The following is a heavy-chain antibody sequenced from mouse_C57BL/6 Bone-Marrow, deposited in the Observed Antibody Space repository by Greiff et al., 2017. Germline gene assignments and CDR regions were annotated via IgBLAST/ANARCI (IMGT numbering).Heavy chain of an antibody. V-gene: IGHV5-9-1*02. J-gene: IGHJ2*01. CDR2: ISSGGDYI. CDR1: GFTFSSYA. D-gene: IGHD2-14*01. Sequence: DVKLVQSGAGLVKPGGSLKISCAASGFTFSSYAMSWVRQTPEKRLEWVAYISSGGDYIYYADTVKGRFTLSRDTARNTLYLQMSSLNSEASSMYCWRRLGYFDYWGQGTTLTVSS. CDR3: RRLGYFDY.